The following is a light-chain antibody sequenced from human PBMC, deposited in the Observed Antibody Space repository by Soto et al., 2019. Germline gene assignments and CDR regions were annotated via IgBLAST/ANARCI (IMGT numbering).Light chain of an antibody. Sequence: QSALTQPASVSGSPEQSITISCTGTSSDIGSYNLVSWYQQHPGKAPKDMIYEATKRPSGVSNRFSGSKSGNTASLTISGLQAEDEADYYCCAYAGSGTVVFGGGTKLTVL. J-gene: IGLJ3*02. CDR2: EAT. V-gene: IGLV2-23*01. CDR1: SSDIGSYNL. CDR3: CAYAGSGTVV.